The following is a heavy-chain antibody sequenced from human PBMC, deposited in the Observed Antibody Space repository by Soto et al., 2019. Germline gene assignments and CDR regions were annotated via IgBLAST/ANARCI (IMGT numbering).Heavy chain of an antibody. V-gene: IGHV4-30-2*01. CDR1: GGSISSGGYS. D-gene: IGHD3-10*01. CDR2: IYHSGST. Sequence: SETLSLTCAVSGGSISSGGYSWSWIRQPPGKGLEWIGYIYHSGSTYYNPSLKSRVTISVDRSKNQFSLKLSSVTAADTAVYYCAREVYGSGSYYTFDPWGQGTLVTVSS. J-gene: IGHJ5*02. CDR3: AREVYGSGSYYTFDP.